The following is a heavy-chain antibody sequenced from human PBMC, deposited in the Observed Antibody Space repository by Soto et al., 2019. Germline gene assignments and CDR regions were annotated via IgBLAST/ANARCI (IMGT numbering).Heavy chain of an antibody. CDR3: ARAGQQLHFDYGMDV. CDR2: ISSSGSTI. Sequence: QPGGSLRLSCAASGFTFSSYEMNWVRQAPGKGLEWVSYISSSGSTIYYADSVKGRFTISRDNAKNSLYLQMNSLRAEDTAVYYCARAGQQLHFDYGMDVWGQGTTVTVSS. V-gene: IGHV3-48*03. D-gene: IGHD6-13*01. CDR1: GFTFSSYE. J-gene: IGHJ6*02.